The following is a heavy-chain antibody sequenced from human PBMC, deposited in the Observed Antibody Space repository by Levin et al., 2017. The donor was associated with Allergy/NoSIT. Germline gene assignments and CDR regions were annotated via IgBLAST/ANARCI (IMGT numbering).Heavy chain of an antibody. CDR3: ARIVVVNYYFDY. CDR1: GFTFSSYG. D-gene: IGHD3-22*01. CDR2: ISYDGSNK. V-gene: IGHV3-30*03. Sequence: GESLKISCAASGFTFSSYGMHWVRQAPGKGLEWVAVISYDGSNKYYADSVKGRFTISRDNSKNTLYLQMNSLRAEDTAVYYCARIVVVNYYFDYWGQGTLVTVSS. J-gene: IGHJ4*02.